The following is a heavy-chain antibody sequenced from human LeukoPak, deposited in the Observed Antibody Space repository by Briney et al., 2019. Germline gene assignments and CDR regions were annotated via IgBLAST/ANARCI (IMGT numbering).Heavy chain of an antibody. CDR3: ARAGLDTMVRGVTPNDY. V-gene: IGHV3-21*01. CDR2: ISSSSSYI. Sequence: GGSLRLSCAASGFTFSSYSMNWVRQAPGKGLEWVSSISSSSSYIYYADSVKGRFTISRDNAKNSLYLQMNRLRAEDTAVYYCARAGLDTMVRGVTPNDYWGQGTLVTASS. CDR1: GFTFSSYS. D-gene: IGHD3-10*01. J-gene: IGHJ4*02.